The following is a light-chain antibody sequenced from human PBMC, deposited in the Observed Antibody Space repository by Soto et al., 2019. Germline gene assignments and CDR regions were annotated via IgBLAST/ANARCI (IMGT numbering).Light chain of an antibody. V-gene: IGKV3-15*01. CDR3: QQYHHWPPIT. CDR2: RAS. CDR1: HSVDSN. J-gene: IGKJ5*01. Sequence: EIVMTQSPATLSVSPGERATLSCRASHSVDSNLVWYQQKPGQSPRLLIFRASTRASGIPARFSGSGSGTEFTLTISSLQSEDFAVYYCQQYHHWPPITFGQGTRLEI.